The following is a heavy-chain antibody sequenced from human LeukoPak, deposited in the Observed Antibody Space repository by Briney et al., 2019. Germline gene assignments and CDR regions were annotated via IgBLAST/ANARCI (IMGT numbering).Heavy chain of an antibody. CDR2: IYYTGST. CDR3: ARDRFDYYGSGTNDY. CDR1: GGSISSYY. D-gene: IGHD3-10*01. Sequence: SETLSLTCTVSGGSISSYYWSWIRQPPGKGLEWIGYIYYTGSTNYNPSLKSRVTISVDTSKNQFSLKLSSVTAADTAVYYCARDRFDYYGSGTNDYWGQGTLVTVSS. J-gene: IGHJ4*02. V-gene: IGHV4-59*12.